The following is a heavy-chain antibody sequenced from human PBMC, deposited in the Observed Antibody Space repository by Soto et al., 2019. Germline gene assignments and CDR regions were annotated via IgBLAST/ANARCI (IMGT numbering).Heavy chain of an antibody. D-gene: IGHD2-21*01. CDR1: RFTLRNYV. CDR3: ATSGHCGGLRCSSFDM. J-gene: IGHJ3*02. V-gene: IGHV3-23*01. Sequence: GSLRLSCAASRFTLRNYVVNWVRQAPGKGLEWVSTTGGSGDTYYPDSVKGRFTISRDNSKNTVYLEMITLRAEDTAAYYCATSGHCGGLRCSSFDMWGQGTVVTVSS. CDR2: TGGSGDT.